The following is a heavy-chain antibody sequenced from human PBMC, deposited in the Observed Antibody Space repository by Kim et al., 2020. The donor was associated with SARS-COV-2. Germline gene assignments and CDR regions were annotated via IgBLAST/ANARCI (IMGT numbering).Heavy chain of an antibody. D-gene: IGHD2-21*01. CDR3: ARGGGRHIMVVDDAFDI. CDR1: GFTFSSYG. CDR2: IWYDGSNK. J-gene: IGHJ3*02. Sequence: GGSLRLSCAASGFTFSSYGMHWVRQAPGKGLEWVAVIWYDGSNKYYADSVKGRFTISRDNSKNTLYLQMNSLRAEDTAVYYCARGGGRHIMVVDDAFDIWGQGTMVTVSS. V-gene: IGHV3-33*08.